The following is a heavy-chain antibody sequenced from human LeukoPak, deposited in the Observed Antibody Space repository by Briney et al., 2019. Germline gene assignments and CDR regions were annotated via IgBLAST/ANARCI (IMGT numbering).Heavy chain of an antibody. CDR3: ARGRYFDWFREDYYYGMDV. V-gene: IGHV1-8*01. D-gene: IGHD3-9*01. J-gene: IGHJ6*02. Sequence: ASVKVSCKASGYTFTSYDINWVRQATGQGLEWMGWMNPNSGNTGYAQKFQGRVTMTRNTSISTAYMELSSLRSEDTAVYYCARGRYFDWFREDYYYGMDVWGQGTTVTVPS. CDR2: MNPNSGNT. CDR1: GYTFTSYD.